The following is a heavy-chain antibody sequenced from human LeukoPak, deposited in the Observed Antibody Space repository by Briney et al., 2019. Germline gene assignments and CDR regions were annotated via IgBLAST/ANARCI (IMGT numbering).Heavy chain of an antibody. CDR3: VPRYCSSTSCEDY. D-gene: IGHD2-2*01. CDR2: ISSSSKYI. CDR1: GFTFSSYS. J-gene: IGHJ4*02. Sequence: PGGSLRLSCAASGFTFSSYSMNWVRQAPGKGLEWVSSISSSSKYIYYADSVKGRFTISRDNAKNSLYLQMNSLRPEDSAVYYCVPRYCSSTSCEDYWGQGTLVTVSS. V-gene: IGHV3-21*06.